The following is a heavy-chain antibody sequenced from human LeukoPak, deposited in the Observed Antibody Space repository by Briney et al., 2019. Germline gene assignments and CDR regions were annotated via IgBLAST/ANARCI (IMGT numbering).Heavy chain of an antibody. CDR3: ARHYDRSGYFEPDY. CDR1: GYTFTSYG. D-gene: IGHD3-22*01. V-gene: IGHV1-18*01. CDR2: ISAYNGNT. J-gene: IGHJ4*02. Sequence: ASVKVSCKASGYTFTSYGISWVRQAPGQGLEWMGWISAYNGNTNYAQKLQGRVTMTTDTSTSTAYMELRSLRSDDTAVYYCARHYDRSGYFEPDYWGQGTLVTVSS.